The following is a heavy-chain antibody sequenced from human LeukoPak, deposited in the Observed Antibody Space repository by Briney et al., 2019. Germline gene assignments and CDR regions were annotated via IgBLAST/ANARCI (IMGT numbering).Heavy chain of an antibody. Sequence: KPSGTLSLTCAVSGGSISSSNWWSWVRQPPGKGLEWIGEIYHSGSTNYNPSLKSRVTISVDKSKNQFSLKLSSVTAADTAVYYCARDKGHYYDSSGYYANFDYWGQGTLVAVSS. J-gene: IGHJ4*02. D-gene: IGHD3-22*01. CDR2: IYHSGST. CDR1: GGSISSSNW. CDR3: ARDKGHYYDSSGYYANFDY. V-gene: IGHV4-4*02.